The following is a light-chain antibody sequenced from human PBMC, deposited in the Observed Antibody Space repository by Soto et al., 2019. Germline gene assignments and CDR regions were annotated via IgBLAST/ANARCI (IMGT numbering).Light chain of an antibody. CDR2: GAS. Sequence: EIVLTQSPGTLSLSPGERATLSCRASQSVSSSYLAWYQQKPGQAPRLLSYGASSRATGIPDRFSGSGSGTDFTLTISRLEPEDFAVYYCHQYGSLYTFGRGTKQEIK. CDR3: HQYGSLYT. CDR1: QSVSSSY. V-gene: IGKV3-20*01. J-gene: IGKJ2*01.